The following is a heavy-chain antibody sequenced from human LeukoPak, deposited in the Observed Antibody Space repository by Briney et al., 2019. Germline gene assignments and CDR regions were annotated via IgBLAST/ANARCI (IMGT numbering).Heavy chain of an antibody. V-gene: IGHV1-8*03. CDR2: MNPNSGNT. CDR1: GYTFTSYD. Sequence: ASVKVSCKASGYTFTSYDINWVRQATGQGLEWMGWMNPNSGNTGYAQKFQGRVTITRNTSISTAYMELRSLRSEDTAVYYCARVGYCSSTRCSYYMDVWGKGTTVTVSS. J-gene: IGHJ6*03. D-gene: IGHD2-2*01. CDR3: ARVGYCSSTRCSYYMDV.